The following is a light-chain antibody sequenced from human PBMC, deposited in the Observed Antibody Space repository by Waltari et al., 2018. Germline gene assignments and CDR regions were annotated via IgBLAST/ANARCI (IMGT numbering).Light chain of an antibody. Sequence: QSVLTQPPSVSGAPGQRVSISCTGSTSNIGAGYDVHWYQQGPGKAPKLIIYGTNTLPVGVPGRFFGSQYGTSASLAIIGLQAEDEGDYYCQSYDTTLSVVFGGGTKLTVL. CDR3: QSYDTTLSVV. J-gene: IGLJ2*01. CDR1: TSNIGAGYD. CDR2: GTN. V-gene: IGLV1-40*01.